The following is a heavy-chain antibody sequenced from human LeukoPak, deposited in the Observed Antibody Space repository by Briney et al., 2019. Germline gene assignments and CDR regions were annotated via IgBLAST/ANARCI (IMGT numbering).Heavy chain of an antibody. CDR3: ARGFRVRWNQLVPLGWFDP. CDR1: GFTFSSYS. D-gene: IGHD6-13*01. J-gene: IGHJ5*02. CDR2: ISSSSSYI. Sequence: PGGSLRLSCAASGFTFSSYSMNWVRQAPGKGLEWVSSISSSSSYIYYADSVKGRFTISRDNAKNSLYLQMNSLRAEDTAVYYCARGFRVRWNQLVPLGWFDPWGQGTLVTVSS. V-gene: IGHV3-21*01.